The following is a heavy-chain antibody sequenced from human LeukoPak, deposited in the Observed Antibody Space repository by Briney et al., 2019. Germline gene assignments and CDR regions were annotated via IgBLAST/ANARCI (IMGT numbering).Heavy chain of an antibody. Sequence: PGGSLRLSCAASGFTFSSYSMNWVRQAPGKGLEWVSSISSSSSYIYYADSVKGRFTISRDNAKNSLYLQMNSLRAEDTAVYYCARDPYCSGGSCTGWFDPWGQGTLVTVSP. V-gene: IGHV3-21*01. J-gene: IGHJ5*02. D-gene: IGHD2-15*01. CDR1: GFTFSSYS. CDR2: ISSSSSYI. CDR3: ARDPYCSGGSCTGWFDP.